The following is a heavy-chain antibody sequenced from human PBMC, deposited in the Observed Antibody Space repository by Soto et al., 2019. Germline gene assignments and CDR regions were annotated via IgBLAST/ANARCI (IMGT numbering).Heavy chain of an antibody. J-gene: IGHJ4*02. CDR1: GFTFSDYA. CDR2: VSHDGRNT. Sequence: VQLVESGGGVVQPGRSLRLSCAASGFTFSDYAMHWVRQAPGKGLEWVAVVSHDGRNTHYADSVKGRFNISRDSSKNKVSLEMNSLRAEDTAVYYCAKGGRQWLVTSDFNYWGQGALVTVSS. D-gene: IGHD6-19*01. CDR3: AKGGRQWLVTSDFNY. V-gene: IGHV3-30*18.